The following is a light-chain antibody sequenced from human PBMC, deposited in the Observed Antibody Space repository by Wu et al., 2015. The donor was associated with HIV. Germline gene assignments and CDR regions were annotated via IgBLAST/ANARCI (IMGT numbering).Light chain of an antibody. J-gene: IGKJ1*01. CDR1: QGISSA. CDR2: DAS. CDR3: QQFNNYPQT. Sequence: AIQLTQSPSSLSASVGDRVTITCRASQGISSALAWYQQKPGKAPNLLIYDASSLESGVPSRFSGSGSGTDFTLTISSLQPEDFATYYCQQFNNYPQTFGQGTKVEIK. V-gene: IGKV1D-13*01.